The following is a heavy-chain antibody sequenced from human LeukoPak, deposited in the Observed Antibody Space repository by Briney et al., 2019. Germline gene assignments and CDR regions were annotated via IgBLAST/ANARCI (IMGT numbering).Heavy chain of an antibody. CDR2: ISSDGTNK. CDR1: GFTFRSYG. Sequence: PGRSLRLSCAASGFTFRSYGMHWVRQAPGKGLEWVAVISSDGTNKYYADSVKGRFTISRDNSQNMLWLQMNSPRAEDTAMYYCAKAGGAHGWYSEGPFDCWGQGTLVTVSS. J-gene: IGHJ4*02. V-gene: IGHV3-30*18. CDR3: AKAGGAHGWYSEGPFDC. D-gene: IGHD6-19*01.